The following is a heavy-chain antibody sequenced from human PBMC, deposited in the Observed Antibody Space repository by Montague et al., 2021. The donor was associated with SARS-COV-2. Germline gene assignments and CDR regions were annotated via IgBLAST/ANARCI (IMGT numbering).Heavy chain of an antibody. V-gene: IGHV4-59*05. J-gene: IGHJ4*02. CDR1: NGSFSSFY. D-gene: IGHD3-10*01. CDR3: ARVATMVRGVIPGYFDY. Sequence: SETLSLTCAVFNGSFSSFYWNWIRQPPGKGLEWIGSIYYSGGTYYNPSXXSRVTITVDTSKNQSSLKLSSVTAADTAVYYCARVATMVRGVIPGYFDYWGQGTLVTVSS. CDR2: IYYSGGT.